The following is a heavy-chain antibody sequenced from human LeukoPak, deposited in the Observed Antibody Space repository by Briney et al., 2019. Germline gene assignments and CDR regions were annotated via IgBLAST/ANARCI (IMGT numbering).Heavy chain of an antibody. CDR1: GGSISSGDYY. J-gene: IGHJ4*02. CDR2: IYYSGST. D-gene: IGHD3-3*01. V-gene: IGHV4-30-4*08. Sequence: SETLSLTCTVSGGSISSGDYYWSWIRQPPGKGLEWIGYIYYSGSTYYNPSLKSRVTISVHTSKNQFSLKLSSVTAADTAVYYCAGTSGYDFWSGYYRSDYWGQRTLVTVSS. CDR3: AGTSGYDFWSGYYRSDY.